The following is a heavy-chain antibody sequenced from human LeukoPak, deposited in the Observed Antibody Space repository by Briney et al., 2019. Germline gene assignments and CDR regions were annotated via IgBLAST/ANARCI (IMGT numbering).Heavy chain of an antibody. Sequence: GGSLRLSCAASGFTVSSNYINWVRQAPGKGLEWVSLIYSGGNTYYAESVKGRFTVSRDNSNNTLFLQMNSLRAEDTAIYYCARATSSQVRPFDIWGQGTMVTVSS. J-gene: IGHJ3*02. CDR2: IYSGGNT. V-gene: IGHV3-53*01. CDR1: GFTVSSNY. CDR3: ARATSSQVRPFDI. D-gene: IGHD3-10*01.